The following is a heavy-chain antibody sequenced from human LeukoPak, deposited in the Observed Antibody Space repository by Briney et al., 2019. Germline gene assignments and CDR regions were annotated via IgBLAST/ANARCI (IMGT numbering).Heavy chain of an antibody. CDR1: GFTVSSNY. CDR3: ARGRLSAYTFDY. V-gene: IGHV3-66*01. D-gene: IGHD3-16*01. Sequence: GGSLRLSCAASGFTVSSNYMSWVRQAPGKGLEWVSVIYSGGSTYYADSVKGRFTISRDNSKNTLYLQMDSLKAEDSAVYYCARGRLSAYTFDYWGQGTLVTVSS. J-gene: IGHJ4*02. CDR2: IYSGGST.